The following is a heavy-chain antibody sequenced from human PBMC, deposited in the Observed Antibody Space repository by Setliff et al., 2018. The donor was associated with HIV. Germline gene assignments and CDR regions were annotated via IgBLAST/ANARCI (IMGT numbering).Heavy chain of an antibody. CDR2: IDHSGNT. D-gene: IGHD6-19*01. V-gene: IGHV4-34*10. CDR1: GGSFSGYF. CDR3: TADRASVWYGH. Sequence: SETLSLTCAVYGGSFSGYFWSWIRQPPGRGLEWIGEIDHSGNTNYNPSLKSRVTMSIDTSTNQFSLRLRSMAAADAATYYCTADRASVWYGHWGQGTLVTVSS. J-gene: IGHJ5*02.